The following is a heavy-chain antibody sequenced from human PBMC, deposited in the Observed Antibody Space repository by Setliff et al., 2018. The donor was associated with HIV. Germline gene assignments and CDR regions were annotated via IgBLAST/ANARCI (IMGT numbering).Heavy chain of an antibody. CDR1: GFTFSSYS. V-gene: IGHV3-30*02. CDR2: IRYDGSNK. CDR3: AKDVDPIFCSGYSQDY. J-gene: IGHJ4*02. D-gene: IGHD3-3*01. Sequence: PGGSLRLSCAASGFTFSSYSMHWVRQAPGKGLEWVAFIRYDGSNKYYADSVKCRFTISRDNSKNTLSLQMNGMRAEDTAVYYCAKDVDPIFCSGYSQDYWGQGTLVTVSS.